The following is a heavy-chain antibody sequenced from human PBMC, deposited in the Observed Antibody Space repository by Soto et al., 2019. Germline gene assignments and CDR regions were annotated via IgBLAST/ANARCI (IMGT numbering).Heavy chain of an antibody. Sequence: GGSLRLSCAASGFTFSSYSMNWVRQAPGKGLEWVSSISSSSSYIYYEDSVKGRFTISRDNAKNSLYLQMNSLRAEDTAVYYCARDLSRIFGGSYYYYGMDVWGQGTTVTVSS. CDR2: ISSSSSYI. V-gene: IGHV3-21*01. CDR3: ARDLSRIFGGSYYYYGMDV. J-gene: IGHJ6*02. D-gene: IGHD3-3*02. CDR1: GFTFSSYS.